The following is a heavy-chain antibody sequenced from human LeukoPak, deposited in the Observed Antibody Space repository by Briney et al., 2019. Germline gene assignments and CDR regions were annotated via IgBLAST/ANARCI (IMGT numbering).Heavy chain of an antibody. D-gene: IGHD3-10*01. V-gene: IGHV4-39*07. Sequence: PSETLSLTCTVSGVSISSSSYYWGWIRQPPGKGLEWIGSIYYSGSTYYNPSLKSRVTISVDTSKNQFSLKLSSVTAADTAVYYCARVASLRYYYGSGPVGPWGQGTLVTVSS. J-gene: IGHJ5*02. CDR1: GVSISSSSYY. CDR2: IYYSGST. CDR3: ARVASLRYYYGSGPVGP.